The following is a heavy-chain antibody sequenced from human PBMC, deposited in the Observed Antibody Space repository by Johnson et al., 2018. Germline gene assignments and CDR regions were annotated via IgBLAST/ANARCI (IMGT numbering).Heavy chain of an antibody. Sequence: QVQLQESGPGLVKPSETLSLPCTVSGGSISSYYWSWIRQPPGKGLEWIGYIYYSGRTNYNPSLKSRVTISVDTSKNQFSLKVSSVTAADTAVYYCARETGTTADFQYWGQGTLVTVSS. D-gene: IGHD1-1*01. CDR1: GGSISSYY. CDR2: IYYSGRT. CDR3: ARETGTTADFQY. J-gene: IGHJ1*01. V-gene: IGHV4-59*01.